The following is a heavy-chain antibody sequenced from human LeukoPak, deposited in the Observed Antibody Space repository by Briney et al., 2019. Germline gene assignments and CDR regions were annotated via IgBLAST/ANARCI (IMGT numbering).Heavy chain of an antibody. V-gene: IGHV3-7*05. Sequence: PGGSLRLSCAASGFTFSNYWMSWVRQAPGKGLEWVANIKQDGSEKYYVDSVKGRFSISRDNAKNSLYLQMNSLRAEDTAVYYCARNAYGAQTPSDVWGQGTTVTVSS. D-gene: IGHD4-17*01. J-gene: IGHJ6*02. CDR3: ARNAYGAQTPSDV. CDR1: GFTFSNYW. CDR2: IKQDGSEK.